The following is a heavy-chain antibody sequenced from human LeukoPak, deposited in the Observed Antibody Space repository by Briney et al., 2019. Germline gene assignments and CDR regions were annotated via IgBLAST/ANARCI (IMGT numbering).Heavy chain of an antibody. Sequence: SETLSLTCTVSGGSISSYYWSWIRQPPGKGLEWIGYIYYSGSTSYNPSLKSRVTISVDTSKNQFSLKLNSVTAADTAVYYCARDRSDSSGWYYFDYWGQGTLVTVSS. CDR3: ARDRSDSSGWYYFDY. J-gene: IGHJ4*02. D-gene: IGHD6-19*01. CDR1: GGSISSYY. V-gene: IGHV4-59*01. CDR2: IYYSGST.